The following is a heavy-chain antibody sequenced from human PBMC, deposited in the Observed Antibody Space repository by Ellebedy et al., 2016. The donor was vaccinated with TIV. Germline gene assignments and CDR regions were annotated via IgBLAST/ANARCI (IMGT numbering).Heavy chain of an antibody. Sequence: AASVKVSCKASGYTFTSYGISWVRQAPGQGLEWMGWISAYNGNTNYTQKLQGRVTVTTDTSTSTAYMELRSLRSDDTAVYYCARGISGDYDSTGYYSDYYVMDVWGQGTTVSVSS. CDR2: ISAYNGNT. D-gene: IGHD3-22*01. CDR3: ARGISGDYDSTGYYSDYYVMDV. V-gene: IGHV1-18*01. J-gene: IGHJ6*02. CDR1: GYTFTSYG.